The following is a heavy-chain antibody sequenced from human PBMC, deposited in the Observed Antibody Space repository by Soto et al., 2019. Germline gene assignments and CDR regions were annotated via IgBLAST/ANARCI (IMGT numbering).Heavy chain of an antibody. J-gene: IGHJ5*02. CDR3: ARHGGENWFDP. CDR1: GGSISGYRYY. D-gene: IGHD3-3*01. V-gene: IGHV4-39*01. Sequence: SETLSLTCHVSGGSISGYRYYWGWIRQPPGKGLERIGSSHYTGRTYYNSSLESRVTISVDTSKNQFSLTVRSLTAADTAVYYCARHGGENWFDPWGQGTLVTVSS. CDR2: SHYTGRT.